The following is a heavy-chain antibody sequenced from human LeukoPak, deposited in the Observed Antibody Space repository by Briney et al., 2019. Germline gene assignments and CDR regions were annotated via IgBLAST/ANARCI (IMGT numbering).Heavy chain of an antibody. CDR2: IKQDGSQK. CDR1: GFTFSSYT. CDR3: ARVAGTYYYDSSGYYPDY. D-gene: IGHD3-22*01. Sequence: GGSLRLSCAASGFTFSSYTMNWVRQAPGKGLEWVANIKQDGSQKYYVDSVKGRFTISRDNPKNSLYLQMNSLRAEDTAVYYCARVAGTYYYDSSGYYPDYWGQGTLVTVSP. J-gene: IGHJ4*02. V-gene: IGHV3-7*03.